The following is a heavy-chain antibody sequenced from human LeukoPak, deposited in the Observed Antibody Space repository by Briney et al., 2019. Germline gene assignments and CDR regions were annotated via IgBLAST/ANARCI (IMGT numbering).Heavy chain of an antibody. CDR3: ARGVYRCAY. CDR1: GYTFSSYG. D-gene: IGHD2-8*01. V-gene: IGHV3-33*01. J-gene: IGHJ4*02. CDR2: IWYDGSNK. Sequence: GRSLRLSCAASGYTFSSYGMHWARQAPGKGLEWVAVIWYDGSNKYYADSVKGRFTISRDNSKNTLYLEMNSLRAEDTAVYYCARGVYRCAYWGEGTLVTVSS.